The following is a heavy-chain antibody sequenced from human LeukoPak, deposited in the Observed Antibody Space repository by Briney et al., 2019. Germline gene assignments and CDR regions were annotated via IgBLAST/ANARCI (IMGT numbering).Heavy chain of an antibody. D-gene: IGHD3-22*01. CDR2: IYYSGST. Sequence: SETLSLTCTVSGGSISSGGYYWSWIRQHPGKGLEWIGYIYYSGSTYYNPSLKSRATISVDTSKNQFSLKLSSVTAADTAVYYCARDYDSSGYNWFDPWGQGTLVTVSS. CDR1: GGSISSGGYY. J-gene: IGHJ5*02. CDR3: ARDYDSSGYNWFDP. V-gene: IGHV4-31*03.